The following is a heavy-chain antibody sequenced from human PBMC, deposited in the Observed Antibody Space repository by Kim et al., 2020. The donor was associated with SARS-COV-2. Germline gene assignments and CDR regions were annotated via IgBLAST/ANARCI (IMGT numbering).Heavy chain of an antibody. V-gene: IGHV4-39*01. CDR3: ARLSSSTFDY. J-gene: IGHJ4*02. Sequence: STHFHPPLKSRVTLFVDSSKNPFSLNMSSVTAADSAVYYCARLSSSTFDYWGQGTLVTVSS. CDR2: ST. D-gene: IGHD2-2*01.